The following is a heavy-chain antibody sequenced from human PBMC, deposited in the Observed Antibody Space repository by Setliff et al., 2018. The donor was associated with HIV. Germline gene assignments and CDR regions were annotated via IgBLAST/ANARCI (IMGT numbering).Heavy chain of an antibody. V-gene: IGHV3-21*03. D-gene: IGHD6-19*01. CDR1: GFTFSTYS. Sequence: GGSLRLSCEASGFTFSTYSMNWVRQAPGKGLEWVSSISSSSRSKYYADSVKGRFTISRDNSKNTLYLQMNSLKTEDTGVYYCTSQGGYTSGWYAVDYWGQGTLVTVSS. CDR2: ISSSSRSK. J-gene: IGHJ4*02. CDR3: TSQGGYTSGWYAVDY.